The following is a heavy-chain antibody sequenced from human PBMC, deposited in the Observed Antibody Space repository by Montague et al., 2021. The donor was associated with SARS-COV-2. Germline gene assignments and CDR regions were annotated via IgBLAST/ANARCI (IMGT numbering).Heavy chain of an antibody. CDR3: ARDFDWGSGY. J-gene: IGHJ4*02. CDR1: GIPFSNHW. CDR2: ISPDGSMT. V-gene: IGHV3-74*01. Sequence: SLRLSCAASGIPFSNHWIHWVRQAPGEGPVWVSRISPDGSMTRYADFVKGRFAISRDIAKDTVFLQMNSLRADDTALYFCARDFDWGSGYWGQGTMVIVSS. D-gene: IGHD3-9*01.